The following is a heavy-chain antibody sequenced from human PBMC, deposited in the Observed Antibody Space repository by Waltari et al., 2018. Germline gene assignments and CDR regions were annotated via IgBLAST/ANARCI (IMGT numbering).Heavy chain of an antibody. CDR2: MNPNSGNT. V-gene: IGHV1-8*01. J-gene: IGHJ4*02. Sequence: QVQLVQSGAEVKKPGASVKVSCKASGSTFTSSDTNWVRQATGQGLEWMGWMNPNSGNTGYEQKFQGRVTMTRNTSISTAYMELSSLRSEDTAVYYCARVSRKQIDYWGQGTLVTVSS. CDR3: ARVSRKQIDY. CDR1: GSTFTSSD.